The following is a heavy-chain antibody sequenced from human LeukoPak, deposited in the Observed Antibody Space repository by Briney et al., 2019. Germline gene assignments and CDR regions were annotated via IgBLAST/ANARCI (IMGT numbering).Heavy chain of an antibody. V-gene: IGHV3-9*01. CDR2: IGWNSVNI. Sequence: LSLTCSVSGGSITSHFWSWIRQPPGRGLEWVSGIGWNSVNIGYVDSVKGRFTISRDNAKNSLYLQMNSLRVDDTALYFCAKGLSLEGGSTWKNNWFDAWGQGTVVIVSS. J-gene: IGHJ5*02. CDR3: AKGLSLEGGSTWKNNWFDA. CDR1: GGSITSHF. D-gene: IGHD1-1*01.